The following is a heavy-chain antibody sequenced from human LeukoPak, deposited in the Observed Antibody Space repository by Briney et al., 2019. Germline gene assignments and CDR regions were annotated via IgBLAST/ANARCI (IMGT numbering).Heavy chain of an antibody. J-gene: IGHJ4*02. V-gene: IGHV4-4*08. CDR3: ARELLNAPTPGAY. CDR2: VHRSGST. CDR1: GFPFSSYE. Sequence: GSLRLSCAASGFPFSSYEMHWVRQSPGKGLEWIGEVHRSGSTNYKPSLKRRVTISIDRSKDQISLDLTSVTAADTAVYYCARELLNAPTPGAYWGQGILVTVSS. D-gene: IGHD2-21*01.